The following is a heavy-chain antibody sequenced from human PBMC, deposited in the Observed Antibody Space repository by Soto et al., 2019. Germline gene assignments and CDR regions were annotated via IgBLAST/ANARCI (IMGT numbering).Heavy chain of an antibody. CDR2: IKQDGSEN. CDR3: ARDCGGGRAVAGVGFDY. V-gene: IGHV3-7*01. Sequence: EVQMVESGGGLVQPGGSLRLSCATSGFTFSSYWMSWVRQAPGKGLEWVANIKQDGSENYYVDSVKGRFTISRDNAKNAVYLQTNSLRAEDTAMDYGARDCGGGRAVAGVGFDYWGQGTLVTVAA. D-gene: IGHD6-19*01. J-gene: IGHJ4*02. CDR1: GFTFSSYW.